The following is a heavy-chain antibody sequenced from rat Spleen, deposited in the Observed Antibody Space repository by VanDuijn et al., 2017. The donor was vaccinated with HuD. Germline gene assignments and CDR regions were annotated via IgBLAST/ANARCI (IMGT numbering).Heavy chain of an antibody. CDR2: INIEGGGT. J-gene: IGHJ3*01. CDR1: GFTFSNYW. CDR3: ARDGPLFAY. D-gene: IGHD4-6*01. V-gene: IGHV5-58*01. Sequence: EVQLVETGGGLVQPGRSPKLSCVASGFTFSNYWMYWIRQAPGKGLEWVSSINIEGGGTYYSDSVKGRFTISRDNAENTVYLQMNSLRSEDTATYYCARDGPLFAYWGQGTLVTVSS.